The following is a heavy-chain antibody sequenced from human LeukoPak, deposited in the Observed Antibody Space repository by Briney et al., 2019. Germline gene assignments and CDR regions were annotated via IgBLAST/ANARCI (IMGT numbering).Heavy chain of an antibody. J-gene: IGHJ3*02. CDR1: GFMFRNHE. CDR2: ISAGVTAK. D-gene: IGHD2-15*01. CDR3: VRGGYCSGGTCYPFNALDI. Sequence: GGSLRLSCAASGFMFRNHEMNWVRQAPGKGLEWVSYISAGVTAKYYTDSVKGRFTISRDNAKNSLALQMNSLRAEDTAVYYCVRGGYCSGGTCYPFNALDIWGQGTMVTVSP. V-gene: IGHV3-48*03.